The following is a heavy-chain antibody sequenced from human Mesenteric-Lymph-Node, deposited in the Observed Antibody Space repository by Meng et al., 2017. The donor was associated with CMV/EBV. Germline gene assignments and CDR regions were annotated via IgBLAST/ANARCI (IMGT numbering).Heavy chain of an antibody. V-gene: IGHV3-53*01. CDR1: GFTFSTCA. Sequence: GESLKISCAASGFTFSTCAMTWVRQAPGKGLEWVSVIYIDGNTDYADSVKGRFTISRDNSKNTLYLQMDSLRAEDTAVYYCARDFWSGYWYWGQGTLVTVSS. CDR3: ARDFWSGYWY. CDR2: IYIDGNT. D-gene: IGHD3-3*01. J-gene: IGHJ4*02.